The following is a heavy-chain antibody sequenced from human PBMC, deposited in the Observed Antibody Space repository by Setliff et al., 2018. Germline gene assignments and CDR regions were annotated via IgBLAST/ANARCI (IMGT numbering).Heavy chain of an antibody. J-gene: IGHJ6*03. Sequence: ASVKVSCKSSGYTFTGHYLHWVRQAPGQGLEWMGRIKPNTGGTTYAQKFLGRVTMTGVTSINTTYMELSGLRSDDTAVYYCARTAYYGSGTFPYYYYYYLDVWGKGTTVTVSS. V-gene: IGHV1-2*06. CDR3: ARTAYYGSGTFPYYYYYYLDV. D-gene: IGHD3-10*01. CDR1: GYTFTGHY. CDR2: IKPNTGGT.